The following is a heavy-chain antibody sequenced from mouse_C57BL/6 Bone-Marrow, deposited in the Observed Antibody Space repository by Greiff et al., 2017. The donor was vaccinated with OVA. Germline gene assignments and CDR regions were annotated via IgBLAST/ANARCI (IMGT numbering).Heavy chain of an antibody. CDR3: TTCQLGPRYFDY. V-gene: IGHV1-76*01. Sequence: QVQLQQSGAELVRPGASVKLSCKASGYTFTDYYINWVKQRPGQGLEWIARIYPGSGNTYYNEKFKGKATLTAEKSSSTAYMQLSSLTSEDSAVYYCTTCQLGPRYFDYWGQGTTLTVSS. CDR1: GYTFTDYY. J-gene: IGHJ2*01. D-gene: IGHD4-1*02. CDR2: IYPGSGNT.